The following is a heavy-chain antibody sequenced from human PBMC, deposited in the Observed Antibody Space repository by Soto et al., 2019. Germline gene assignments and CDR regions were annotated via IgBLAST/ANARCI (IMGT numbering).Heavy chain of an antibody. J-gene: IGHJ4*02. Sequence: QVQLVESGGGVVQPGMSLRLYCAASGFFVRSYGMHWVRQAPGKGLEWVAVIWYDGTKKDHADSVKGRFTISSDTSKNMVYLQMNSLRAADTAVYYCARDVGDWGQGILVTVSS. V-gene: IGHV3-33*01. CDR1: GFFVRSYG. CDR2: IWYDGTKK. D-gene: IGHD3-16*01. CDR3: ARDVGD.